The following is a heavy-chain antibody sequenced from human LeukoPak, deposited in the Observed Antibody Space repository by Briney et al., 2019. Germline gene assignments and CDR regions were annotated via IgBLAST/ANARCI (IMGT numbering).Heavy chain of an antibody. Sequence: GGSLRLSCAASGFTFSNYAMSWVRQAPGKGLEWVSAISGSGGSTYYADSVKGRFTISRDNSKNTLYLQMNSLRAEDTAVYYCARRAGAYSHPYDYWGQGTLVTVSS. V-gene: IGHV3-23*01. CDR2: ISGSGGST. D-gene: IGHD4/OR15-4a*01. CDR3: ARRAGAYSHPYDY. CDR1: GFTFSNYA. J-gene: IGHJ4*02.